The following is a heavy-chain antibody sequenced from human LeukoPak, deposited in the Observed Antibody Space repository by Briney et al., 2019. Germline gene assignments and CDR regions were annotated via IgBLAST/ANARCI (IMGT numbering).Heavy chain of an antibody. CDR1: GFPFSTYS. CDR2: ISGGSSII. CDR3: ARVPGPNFYYAMDV. V-gene: IGHV3-48*02. Sequence: PGGSLRLSCAASGFPFSTYSTNWVRQAPGEGLQWVLYISGGSSIIMYADSVKGRFTISRDNAKSSLYLQMNSLRDEDTAVYYCARVPGPNFYYAMDVWGQGTTVTVSS. J-gene: IGHJ6*02. D-gene: IGHD4/OR15-4a*01.